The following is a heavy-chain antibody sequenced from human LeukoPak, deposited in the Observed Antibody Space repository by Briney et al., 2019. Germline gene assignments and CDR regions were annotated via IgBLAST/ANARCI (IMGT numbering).Heavy chain of an antibody. Sequence: ASVKVSCKASGYTFTSYGISWVRQAPGQGLEWMGWSSAYNTNTNYAQKFQARVTLTTDTSTSPAYMELRSLQSDDTAVYYCARDSGYSSGWRDYWGQGTLVTVSS. CDR1: GYTFTSYG. J-gene: IGHJ4*02. CDR3: ARDSGYSSGWRDY. D-gene: IGHD6-19*01. CDR2: SSAYNTNT. V-gene: IGHV1-18*01.